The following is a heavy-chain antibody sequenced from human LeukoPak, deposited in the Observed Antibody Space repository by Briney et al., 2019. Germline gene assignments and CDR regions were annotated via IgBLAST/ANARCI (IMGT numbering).Heavy chain of an antibody. V-gene: IGHV3-13*01. CDR3: ARGSPYYDSSGYFLFDI. CDR1: GFTFRSYD. Sequence: PGGSLRLSCAASGFTFRSYDMHWVRQATGKGLEWVSGIGTAGEIYYPGSVKGRFTISRDNAKNSLYLQMNSLRAEDTAVYYCARGSPYYDSSGYFLFDIWGQGTMVTVSS. J-gene: IGHJ3*02. CDR2: IGTAGEI. D-gene: IGHD3-22*01.